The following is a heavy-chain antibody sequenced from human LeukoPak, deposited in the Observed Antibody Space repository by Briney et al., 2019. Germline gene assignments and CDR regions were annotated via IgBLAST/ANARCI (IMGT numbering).Heavy chain of an antibody. J-gene: IGHJ5*02. CDR2: INIGGTNT. Sequence: GGSLRLSCAASGFTFSSYAMTWVRQAPGKGLEWLSYINIGGTNTHYADSVKGRFTISRDNAKKSLYLEMNNLRAEDTAVYYCATDGAGFDTWGQGVLVTVSS. CDR1: GFTFSSYA. V-gene: IGHV3-48*04. CDR3: ATDGAGFDT.